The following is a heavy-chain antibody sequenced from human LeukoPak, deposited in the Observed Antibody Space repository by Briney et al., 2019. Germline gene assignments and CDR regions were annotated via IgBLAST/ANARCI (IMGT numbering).Heavy chain of an antibody. Sequence: ASVKVSCKASGYTFTGHYIHWVRQAPGQGFEWMGWINPNSGGPNYAQKFQGRVTMTRDTSISTAYMELSRLRSDDTAVYYCAIQHPTVGATGNYWGQGTLVTVSS. CDR2: INPNSGGP. J-gene: IGHJ4*02. CDR1: GYTFTGHY. V-gene: IGHV1-2*02. D-gene: IGHD1-26*01. CDR3: AIQHPTVGATGNY.